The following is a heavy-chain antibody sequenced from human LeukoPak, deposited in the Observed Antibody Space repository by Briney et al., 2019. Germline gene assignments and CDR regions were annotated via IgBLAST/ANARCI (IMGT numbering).Heavy chain of an antibody. V-gene: IGHV4-61*01. J-gene: IGHJ5*02. Sequence: PSETLSLTCTVSGGSVSSGSCYWSWIRQPPGKGLEWIGYIYYSGSTNYNPSLKSRVTISVDTSKNQFSLKLSSVTAADTAVYYCARAHYYDSSGYRNWFDPWGQGTLVTVSS. CDR3: ARAHYYDSSGYRNWFDP. CDR2: IYYSGST. D-gene: IGHD3-22*01. CDR1: GGSVSSGSCY.